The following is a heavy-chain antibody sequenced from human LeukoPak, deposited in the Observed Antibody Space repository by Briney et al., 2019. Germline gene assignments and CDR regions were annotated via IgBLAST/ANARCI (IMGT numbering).Heavy chain of an antibody. D-gene: IGHD6-13*01. CDR1: GYTFTSYG. Sequence: ASVKVSCKASGYTFTSYGISWVRQAPGQGLEWMGWISAYNGNTNYAQKFQGRVTMTRNTSISTAYMELSSLRSEDTAVYYCARGGSWYAAAGFDPWGQGTLVTVSS. CDR2: ISAYNGNT. J-gene: IGHJ5*02. V-gene: IGHV1-18*01. CDR3: ARGGSWYAAAGFDP.